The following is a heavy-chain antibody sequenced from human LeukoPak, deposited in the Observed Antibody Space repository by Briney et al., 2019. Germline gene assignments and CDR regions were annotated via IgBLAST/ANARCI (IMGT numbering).Heavy chain of an antibody. J-gene: IGHJ5*02. CDR1: GGSISPYY. V-gene: IGHV4-59*01. Sequence: SETLSLTCTVSGGSISPYYWSWIRQAPGKGLEWIGYIYHTGSSSYNPSLKSRVTMLIDTSKNQFSLKLNSVTAADTAVYYCARATMTDLDWFDPWGQGIVVSVSS. D-gene: IGHD3-22*01. CDR3: ARATMTDLDWFDP. CDR2: IYHTGSS.